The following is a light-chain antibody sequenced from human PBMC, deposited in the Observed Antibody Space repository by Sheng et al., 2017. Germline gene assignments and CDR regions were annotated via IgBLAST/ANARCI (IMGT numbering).Light chain of an antibody. CDR1: LGVNNF. V-gene: IGKV1-17*03. CDR2: AAS. CDR3: LQYDNYPYT. Sequence: DTQMTQSPSAMSASVGDTVTITCRASLGVNNFLAWFQQKPGKVPKRLIYAASTLHSGAPSRFSGSGSGTDFTLTIHSLQPEDFATYYCLQYDNYPYTFGPGTRVDIK. J-gene: IGKJ3*01.